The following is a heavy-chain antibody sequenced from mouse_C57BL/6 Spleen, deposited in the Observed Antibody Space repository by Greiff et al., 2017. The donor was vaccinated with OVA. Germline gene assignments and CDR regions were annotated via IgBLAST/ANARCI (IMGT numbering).Heavy chain of an antibody. CDR3: ARGGIDCYCSSDDYMDY. CDR1: GFTFSDYY. V-gene: IGHV5-16*01. J-gene: IGHJ2*01. Sequence: EVKLVESEGGLVQPGSSMKLSCTASGFTFSDYYMAWVRQVPEKGLEWVASINYDGSSTYYLDSLKSRFIISRDNAKNILYLQMSSLKSENTTTYYCARGGIDCYCSSDDYMDYWGQGTTLTVSS. D-gene: IGHD1-1*01. CDR2: INYDGSST.